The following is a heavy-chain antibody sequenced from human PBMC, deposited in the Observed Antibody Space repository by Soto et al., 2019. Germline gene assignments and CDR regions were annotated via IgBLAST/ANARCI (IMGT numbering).Heavy chain of an antibody. CDR1: GFSFDNYG. CDR2: IKSDGSGT. J-gene: IGHJ4*02. Sequence: EVQLLGSGGDLVQPGGSLRLSCVASGFSFDNYGMSWVRQAPGKGLEWVSAIKSDGSGTYYAASVKDRFTISRDNSKNTLYLQLNSLRAEDTAVYYCAQLGLMTFSHKHYFNHWGRGTLVTVSS. V-gene: IGHV3-23*01. CDR3: AQLGLMTFSHKHYFNH. D-gene: IGHD3-16*01.